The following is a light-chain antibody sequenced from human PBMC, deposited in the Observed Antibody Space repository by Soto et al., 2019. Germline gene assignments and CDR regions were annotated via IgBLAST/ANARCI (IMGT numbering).Light chain of an antibody. V-gene: IGKV1-9*01. CDR1: QGISSY. J-gene: IGKJ4*01. CDR2: AAS. Sequence: DIQLTQSPSFLSASVGDRVTITCRASQGISSYLAWYQQKPGKAPNLLIYAASSLQRGVPSRFSGSGSGTDFTLTISGLQPEDVASYYCQKFNSDPLTFGGGTKVEIE. CDR3: QKFNSDPLT.